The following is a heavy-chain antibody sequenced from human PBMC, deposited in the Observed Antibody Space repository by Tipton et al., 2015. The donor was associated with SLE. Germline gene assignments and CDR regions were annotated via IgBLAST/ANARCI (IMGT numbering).Heavy chain of an antibody. J-gene: IGHJ4*02. CDR3: AGENRSLRGLFDY. Sequence: TLSLTCAVYGGSFSGYYWSWIRQPPGKGLEWIGEINHSGSTNYNPSLKSRVTISVDTSKNQFSLKLSSVTAADTAVYYCAGENRSLRGLFDYWGQGTLVTVSS. V-gene: IGHV4-34*01. CDR2: INHSGST. D-gene: IGHD4-17*01. CDR1: GGSFSGYY.